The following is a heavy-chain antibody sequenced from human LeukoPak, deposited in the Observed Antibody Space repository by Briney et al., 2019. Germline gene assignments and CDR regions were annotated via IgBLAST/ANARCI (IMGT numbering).Heavy chain of an antibody. CDR2: IGQSGGKT. J-gene: IGHJ3*02. Sequence: GGSLRLSCAASGFTFSNHSMTWVRQAPGKGLEWVSVIGQSGGKTWYADSVRGRFTISRDDSKNTLYLQMNSLRAEDTAVYYCTRGRWFGELFRAFDIWGQGTRVTVSS. D-gene: IGHD3-10*01. CDR3: TRGRWFGELFRAFDI. CDR1: GFTFSNHS. V-gene: IGHV3-23*01.